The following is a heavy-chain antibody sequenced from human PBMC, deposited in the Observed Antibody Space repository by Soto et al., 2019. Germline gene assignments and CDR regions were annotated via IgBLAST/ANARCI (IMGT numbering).Heavy chain of an antibody. J-gene: IGHJ3*02. V-gene: IGHV3-15*01. Sequence: PVESLRLSCAASGFTFSNAWMSWVRQAPGKGLEWVGRIKSKTDGGTTDYAAPVKGRFTISRDDSKNTLYLQMNSLKTEDTAVYYCTTDASPSTGSDAFDIWGQGTMVTVSS. CDR1: GFTFSNAW. CDR2: IKSKTDGGTT. CDR3: TTDASPSTGSDAFDI. D-gene: IGHD1-1*01.